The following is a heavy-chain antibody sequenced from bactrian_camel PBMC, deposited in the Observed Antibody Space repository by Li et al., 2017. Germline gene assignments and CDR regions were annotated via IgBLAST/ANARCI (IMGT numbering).Heavy chain of an antibody. CDR1: GFTFSSYG. Sequence: VQLVESGGGLVQPGGSLRLSCAASGFTFSSYGMNWVRQAPGKGLKWVSTIDNNGNTYNANSVKGRFTLSRDNAENMLYLQMNSLKPEDTAMYYCAAGVNWVKYWGRGPRSPSP. CDR2: IDNNGNT. V-gene: IGHV3S10*01. D-gene: IGHD3*01. J-gene: IGHJ4*01. CDR3: AAGVNWVKY.